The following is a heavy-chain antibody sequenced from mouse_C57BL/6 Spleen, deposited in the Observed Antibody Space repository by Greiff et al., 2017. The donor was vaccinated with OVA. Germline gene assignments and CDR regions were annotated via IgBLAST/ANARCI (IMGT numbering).Heavy chain of an antibody. CDR2: IDPENGDT. CDR1: GFNIKDDY. D-gene: IGHD2-1*01. J-gene: IGHJ4*01. Sequence: LVESGAELVRPGASVKLSCTASGFNIKDDYMHWVKQRPEQGLEWIGWIDPENGDTEYASKFQGKATITADTSSNTAYLQLSSLTSEDTAVYYCTTRGNYPYYYAMDYWGQGTSVTVSS. CDR3: TTRGNYPYYYAMDY. V-gene: IGHV14-4*01.